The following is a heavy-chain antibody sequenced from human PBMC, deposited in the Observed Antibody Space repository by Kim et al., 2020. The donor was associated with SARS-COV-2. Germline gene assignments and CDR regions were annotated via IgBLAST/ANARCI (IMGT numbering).Heavy chain of an antibody. V-gene: IGHV3-11*04. Sequence: DAVKALFTLSRDNAKNSLYLQMNSLRAEDTAVYYCARDPVVPASYPPDYWGQGTLVTVSS. CDR3: ARDPVVPASYPPDY. D-gene: IGHD2-2*01. J-gene: IGHJ4*02.